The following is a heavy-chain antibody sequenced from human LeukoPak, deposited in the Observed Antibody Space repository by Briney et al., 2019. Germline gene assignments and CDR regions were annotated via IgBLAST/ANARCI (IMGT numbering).Heavy chain of an antibody. CDR1: GYTLTELS. CDR2: FDPEDGET. V-gene: IGHV1-24*01. Sequence: ASVKVSCKVSGYTLTELSMHWVRQAPGKGLEWMGGFDPEDGETIYAQKFQGRVTMTRDTSISTAYMELSRLRSDDTAVYYCARDSTLLRYFDWLPAQFDYWGQGTLVTVSS. CDR3: ARDSTLLRYFDWLPAQFDY. D-gene: IGHD3-9*01. J-gene: IGHJ4*02.